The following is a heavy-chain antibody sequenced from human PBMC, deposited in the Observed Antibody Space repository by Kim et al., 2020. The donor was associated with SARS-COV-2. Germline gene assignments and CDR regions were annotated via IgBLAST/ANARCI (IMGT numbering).Heavy chain of an antibody. CDR3: SRGGRFAP. CDR1: GYTFAGYY. J-gene: IGHJ5*02. V-gene: IGHV1-2*02. CDR2: INPKSGAP. Sequence: ASVKVSCKASGYTFAGYYMHWVRQAPGQGLEWMGWINPKSGAPNILQKFKARATLPRARPLTQATMELSTLRSNATPVYSFSRGGRFAPWGQGPRFPVS.